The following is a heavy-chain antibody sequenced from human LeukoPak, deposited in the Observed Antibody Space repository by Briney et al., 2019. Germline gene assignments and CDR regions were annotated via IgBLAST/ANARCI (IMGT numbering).Heavy chain of an antibody. J-gene: IGHJ5*02. CDR1: GFTFSSYA. CDR2: ISGSGGST. Sequence: GVSLRLSCAASGFTFSSYAMSWVRQAPGKGLEWVSAISGSGGSTYYADSVKGRFTISRDNSKNTPYLQMNSLRAEDTTVYYCAKGGYGDYAWGQGTLVTVSS. D-gene: IGHD4-17*01. V-gene: IGHV3-23*01. CDR3: AKGGYGDYA.